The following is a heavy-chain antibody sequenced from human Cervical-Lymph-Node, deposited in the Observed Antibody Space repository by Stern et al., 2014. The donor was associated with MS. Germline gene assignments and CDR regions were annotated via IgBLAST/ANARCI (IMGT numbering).Heavy chain of an antibody. Sequence: VQLVESGGGLVKPGGSLRLSCAASGFTFSSYSMNWVRQAPGKGLEWVSSISSSSSYIYYADSVKGRFTISRDNAKNSLYLQMNSLRAEDTAVYYCARDRLSYYGMDVWGQGTTVTVSS. J-gene: IGHJ6*02. CDR2: ISSSSSYI. V-gene: IGHV3-21*01. CDR3: ARDRLSYYGMDV. CDR1: GFTFSSYS.